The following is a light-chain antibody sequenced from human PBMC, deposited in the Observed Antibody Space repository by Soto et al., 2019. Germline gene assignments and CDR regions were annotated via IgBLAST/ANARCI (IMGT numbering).Light chain of an antibody. CDR1: QSVRSN. CDR3: QQYNSWLWT. CDR2: GAS. J-gene: IGKJ1*01. Sequence: EIVMTQSPATLSVSPGERATLSCRASQSVRSNLAWYQQTPGQAPSLLIYGASTRATGIPARFSGSGSGTEFTLIISSLQSEDSAVYYCQQYNSWLWTCGQGTKGDIK. V-gene: IGKV3-15*01.